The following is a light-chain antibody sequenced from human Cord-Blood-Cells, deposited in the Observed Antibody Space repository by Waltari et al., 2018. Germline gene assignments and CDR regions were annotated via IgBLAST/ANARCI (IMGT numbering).Light chain of an antibody. J-gene: IGLJ1*01. V-gene: IGLV3-25*03. CDR3: QSADSSGTYQV. CDR2: KDS. Sequence: SYELTQPPSVSVSPGQTARITCSGDALPKQYAYWYRQKPGQAPVLVIYKDSERPSGIPERFSGSSSGTTVTLTISGVQAEDEADYYCQSADSSGTYQVFGTGTKVTVL. CDR1: ALPKQY.